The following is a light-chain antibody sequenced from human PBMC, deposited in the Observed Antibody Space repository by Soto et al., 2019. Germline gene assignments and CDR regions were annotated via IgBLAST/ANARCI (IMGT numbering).Light chain of an antibody. J-gene: IGKJ2*01. V-gene: IGKV1-39*01. CDR3: QQSYTVPYN. Sequence: DLQMTQSPSSLSAPVGDRVTITCRASQSIATYFNWYQQKPGKAPRLLIYGTSSLQSGVPSRFSGSGSGTAYTLSISSLQPEDFATYYCQQSYTVPYNFGQGTKLEMK. CDR1: QSIATY. CDR2: GTS.